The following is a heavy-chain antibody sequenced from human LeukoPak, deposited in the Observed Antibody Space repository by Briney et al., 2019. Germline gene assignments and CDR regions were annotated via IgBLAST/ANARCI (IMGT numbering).Heavy chain of an antibody. CDR3: AREGVTSTNGYSPNAFDI. Sequence: SETLSLTCTVSGGSISSGGYYWSWIRQPPGKGLEWIGEINHSGSTNYNPSLKSRVTISVDTSKNQFSLKLSSVTAADTAVYYCAREGVTSTNGYSPNAFDIWGQGTMVTVSS. CDR2: INHSGST. D-gene: IGHD2-8*01. J-gene: IGHJ3*02. V-gene: IGHV4-39*07. CDR1: GGSISSGGYY.